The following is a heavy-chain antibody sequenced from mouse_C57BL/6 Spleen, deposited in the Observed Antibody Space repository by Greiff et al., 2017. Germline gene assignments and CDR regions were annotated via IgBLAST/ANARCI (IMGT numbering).Heavy chain of an antibody. J-gene: IGHJ4*01. CDR2: IWTGGCT. D-gene: IGHD2-4*01. CDR1: GFSLTSYA. CDR3: ARCFYDYGGYAMDY. Sequence: VKLVESGPGLVAPSQSLSITCTVSGFSLTSYAISWVRQPPGKGLEWLGVIWTGGCTIYNSDLKSRLSISTDNSKSQVFLKMNSLPTDDAARYYCARCFYDYGGYAMDYWGQGTSVTVSS. V-gene: IGHV2-9-1*01.